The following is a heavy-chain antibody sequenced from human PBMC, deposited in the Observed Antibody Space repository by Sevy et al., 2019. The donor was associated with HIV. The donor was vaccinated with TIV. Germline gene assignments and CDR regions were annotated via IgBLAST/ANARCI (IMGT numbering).Heavy chain of an antibody. V-gene: IGHV3-23*01. J-gene: IGHJ4*02. CDR3: AKGGRYCSSTSCYYY. Sequence: GGSLRLSCAASGFTFSSYAMSWVRQAPGKGLEWVSAISGSGGSTYYADSVKGRFTISRDNSKNTLYLQMNSLRAEDTAVYYCAKGGRYCSSTSCYYYWGQGTLITVSS. CDR1: GFTFSSYA. CDR2: ISGSGGST. D-gene: IGHD2-2*01.